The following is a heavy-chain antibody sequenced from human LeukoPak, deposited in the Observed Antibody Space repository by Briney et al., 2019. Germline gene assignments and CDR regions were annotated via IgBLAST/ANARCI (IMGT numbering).Heavy chain of an antibody. V-gene: IGHV3-23*05. CDR3: AKQSYARSLGE. J-gene: IGHJ4*02. D-gene: IGHD2-8*01. CDR2: TNSGGTST. CDR1: GFPFSDFS. Sequence: GGSLRLSCATSGFPFSDFSMSWVRQAPGKGLEWISTTNSGGTSTYYAESVKGRFTISRDNSKNTLYLRMSSLRVEDTAVYYCAKQSYARSLGEGGPGTLVSVSS.